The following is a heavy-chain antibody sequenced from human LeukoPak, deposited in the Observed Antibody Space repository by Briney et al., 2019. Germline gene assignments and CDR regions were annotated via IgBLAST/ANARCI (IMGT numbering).Heavy chain of an antibody. J-gene: IGHJ4*02. V-gene: IGHV4-59*01. CDR1: GGSFSSYY. CDR2: IYYSGST. Sequence: SETLSLTCAVYGGSFSSYYWSWLRQPPGKGLEWIGYIYYSGSTNYNPSLKSRVTISVDTSKNQFSLKLSSVTAADTAVYYCARRYSYGYEFDYWGQGTLVTVSS. D-gene: IGHD5-18*01. CDR3: ARRYSYGYEFDY.